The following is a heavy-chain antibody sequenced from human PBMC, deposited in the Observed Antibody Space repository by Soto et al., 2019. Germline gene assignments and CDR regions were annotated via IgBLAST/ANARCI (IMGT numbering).Heavy chain of an antibody. CDR3: TRANFDPSSYFFAH. CDR2: ISWNRGDI. V-gene: IGHV3-9*01. J-gene: IGHJ1*01. CDR1: GFTFDDFT. Sequence: EVQLVESGGGLVQPGGSLRLSCAASGFTFDDFTMHWVRQVPGKGLEWVSSISWNRGDIQYAVSVRGRFTISRDNSEDTLDLQMNSLRPEDTAIYYCTRANFDPSSYFFAHWGQGTLVTVSS. D-gene: IGHD3-10*01.